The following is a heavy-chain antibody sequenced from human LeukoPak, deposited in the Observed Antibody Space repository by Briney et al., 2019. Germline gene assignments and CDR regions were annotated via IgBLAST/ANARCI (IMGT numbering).Heavy chain of an antibody. J-gene: IGHJ6*03. V-gene: IGHV4-59*01. CDR1: GFTFSSYA. Sequence: GSLRLSCAASGFTFSSYAMSWVRQAPGKGLEWIGYIYYSGSTNYNPSLKSRVTISVDTSKNQFSLKLSSVTAADTAVYYCAREKYCGGDCYRSARHLRPYYMDVWGKGTTVTVSS. CDR3: AREKYCGGDCYRSARHLRPYYMDV. D-gene: IGHD2-21*01. CDR2: IYYSGST.